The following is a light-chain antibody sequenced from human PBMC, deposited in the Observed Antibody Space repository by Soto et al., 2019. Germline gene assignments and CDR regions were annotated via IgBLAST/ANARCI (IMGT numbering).Light chain of an antibody. CDR2: EVN. CDR1: SSDVGGYNY. J-gene: IGLJ3*02. Sequence: SALTQPASVSGSPGQSITISCTGTSSDVGGYNYVSWYQQHPGKVPKLMIYEVNNRPSGVSNRFSGSKSGNTASLTISGLQAEDEADYYCSSYTSSSTQVLGGGTKVTVL. V-gene: IGLV2-14*01. CDR3: SSYTSSSTQV.